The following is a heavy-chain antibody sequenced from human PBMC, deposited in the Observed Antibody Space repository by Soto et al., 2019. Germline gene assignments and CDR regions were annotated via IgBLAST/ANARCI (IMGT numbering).Heavy chain of an antibody. Sequence: QLQLQESGSGLVKPSQTLSLTCAVSGGSISSGGYSWSWIRQPPGKALEWIGYIYHSGSTYYNPSLNSRVTISVDRSKNQFSLKLSSVTAADTAVYYCASAGGLGAVAADYWGQGTLVTVSS. CDR3: ASAGGLGAVAADY. V-gene: IGHV4-30-2*01. CDR1: GGSISSGGYS. CDR2: IYHSGST. D-gene: IGHD6-19*01. J-gene: IGHJ4*02.